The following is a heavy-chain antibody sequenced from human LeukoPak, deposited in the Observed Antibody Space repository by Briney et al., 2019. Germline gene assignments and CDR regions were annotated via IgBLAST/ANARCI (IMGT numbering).Heavy chain of an antibody. Sequence: PSETLSLTCTVSGGSISSSSYYWGWIRQPPGKGLEWIGSIYYSGSTYYNPSLKSRVTISVDTSKNQFSLKLSSVTAADTAVYYCARHEQTRCTSCYEGVATNWFDPWGQGTLVTVSS. CDR1: GGSISSSSYY. D-gene: IGHD2-2*01. V-gene: IGHV4-39*01. CDR2: IYYSGST. CDR3: ARHEQTRCTSCYEGVATNWFDP. J-gene: IGHJ5*02.